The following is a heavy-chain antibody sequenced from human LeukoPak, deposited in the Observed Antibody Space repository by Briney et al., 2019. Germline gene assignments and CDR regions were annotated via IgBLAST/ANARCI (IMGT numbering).Heavy chain of an antibody. D-gene: IGHD3-22*01. J-gene: IGHJ4*02. V-gene: IGHV1-2*02. CDR2: INPNSGGT. Sequence: ASVKVSCKASGYTFTGYHMHWVRQAPGQGLEWMGWINPNSGGTNYAQKFQGRVTMTRDTSISTAYMELSRLRSDDTAVYYCARVPYYYDSSGYYEASHYFDYWGQGTLVTVSS. CDR3: ARVPYYYDSSGYYEASHYFDY. CDR1: GYTFTGYH.